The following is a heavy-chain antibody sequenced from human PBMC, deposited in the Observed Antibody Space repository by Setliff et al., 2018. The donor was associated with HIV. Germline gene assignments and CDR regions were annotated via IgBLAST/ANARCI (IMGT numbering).Heavy chain of an antibody. CDR1: GFSLSTSGVG. J-gene: IGHJ6*03. CDR2: IYWDDDK. Sequence: SGPTLVNPTQTLTLTCTFSGFSLSTSGVGVGWIRQPPGKALEWLALIYWDDDKRYSPSLESRLTITKDTSKNQVVLTMTNMDPVDTATYYCAHSYCSSTSCYPHYYYYMGVWGKGTTVTVSS. V-gene: IGHV2-5*02. CDR3: AHSYCSSTSCYPHYYYYMGV. D-gene: IGHD2-2*01.